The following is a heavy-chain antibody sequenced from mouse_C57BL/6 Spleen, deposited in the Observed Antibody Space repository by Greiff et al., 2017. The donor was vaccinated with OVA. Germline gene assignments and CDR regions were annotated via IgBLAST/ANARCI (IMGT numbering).Heavy chain of an antibody. J-gene: IGHJ3*01. Sequence: QVQLQQPGTELVKPGASVKLSCKASGYTFTSYWMHWVKQRPGPGLEWIGNINTSNGGTNYNEKFKSKATLTVDKSSSTAYMQLNSLTSEDSAVYYCARSPYYYGSSYPFAYGGQGTLVTVSA. V-gene: IGHV1-53*01. D-gene: IGHD1-1*01. CDR3: ARSPYYYGSSYPFAY. CDR1: GYTFTSYW. CDR2: INTSNGGT.